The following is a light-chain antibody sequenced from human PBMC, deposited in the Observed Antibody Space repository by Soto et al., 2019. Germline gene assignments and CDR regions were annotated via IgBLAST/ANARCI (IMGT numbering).Light chain of an antibody. CDR1: SSDVGGYNY. J-gene: IGLJ1*01. Sequence: QSALTQPASVSVSPGQSITISCTGTSSDVGGYNYVSWYQQHPGKAPKLMIYDVSNRPSGVSNRFSGSKSGNTASLTISGLHAEDEADYYCSSYTSSSTYVFGTVSKVTVL. CDR3: SSYTSSSTYV. CDR2: DVS. V-gene: IGLV2-14*01.